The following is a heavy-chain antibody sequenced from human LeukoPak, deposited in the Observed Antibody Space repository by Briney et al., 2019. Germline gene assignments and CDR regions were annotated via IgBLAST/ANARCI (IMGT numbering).Heavy chain of an antibody. CDR1: GFTFSSYG. V-gene: IGHV3-30*02. CDR2: IRYDGINK. CDR3: AKSPGGGYSGYDLDY. J-gene: IGHJ4*02. Sequence: SGGSRRLSCAASGFTFSSYGMHWVRQAPGKGLEWVAFIRYDGINKYYADSVKGRFTISRDNSKNTLYLQMNSLRAEDTAVYYCAKSPGGGYSGYDLDYWGQGTLVTVSS. D-gene: IGHD5-12*01.